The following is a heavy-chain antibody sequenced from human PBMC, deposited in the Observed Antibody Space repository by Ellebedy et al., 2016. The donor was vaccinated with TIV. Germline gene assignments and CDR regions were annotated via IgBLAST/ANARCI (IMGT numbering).Heavy chain of an antibody. CDR1: GYTFTSYG. D-gene: IGHD3-10*01. J-gene: IGHJ4*02. CDR3: ARGFWGFGELFPNDY. CDR2: ISAYNGNT. Sequence: ASVKVSXKASGYTFTSYGISWVRQAPGQGLEWMGWISAYNGNTNYAQKLQGRVTMTTDTSTSTAYMELRSLRSDDTAVYYCARGFWGFGELFPNDYWGQGTLVTVSS. V-gene: IGHV1-18*01.